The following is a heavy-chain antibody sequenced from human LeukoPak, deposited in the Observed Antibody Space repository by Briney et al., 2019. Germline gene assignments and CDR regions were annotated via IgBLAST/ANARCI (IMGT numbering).Heavy chain of an antibody. CDR3: AKGGGWLVRGSAFDP. J-gene: IGHJ5*02. Sequence: GASVKVSCKASGYTFASYGITWVRQSPGQGLEWMGWISPYNGNTNYAQNLQGRVTLSIDASTTTAYMDLASLTPDDTAVYYCAKGGGWLVRGSAFDPWGQGTLVIVS. CDR2: ISPYNGNT. CDR1: GYTFASYG. D-gene: IGHD6-19*01. V-gene: IGHV1-18*01.